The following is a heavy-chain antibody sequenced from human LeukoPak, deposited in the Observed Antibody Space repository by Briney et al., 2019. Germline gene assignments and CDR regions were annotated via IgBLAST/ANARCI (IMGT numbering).Heavy chain of an antibody. CDR1: GFTFSSFA. D-gene: IGHD3-10*01. CDR2: ISGSGGTT. CDR3: AKSPYFYNSGRYVDV. Sequence: GGSLRLSCVPSGFTFSSFAMTWVRQAPGKGLEWASSISGSGGTTYYADSIKGRFTISRDSSKNMLYLQMNRLRAEDTAVYYCAKSPYFYNSGRYVDVWGKGTTVTVSS. V-gene: IGHV3-23*01. J-gene: IGHJ6*03.